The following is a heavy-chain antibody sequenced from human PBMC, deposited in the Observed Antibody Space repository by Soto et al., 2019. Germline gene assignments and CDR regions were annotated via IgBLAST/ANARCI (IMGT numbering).Heavy chain of an antibody. Sequence: ASVKVSCKASGYTSTSYGMNWVRQAPGRGLEWMGWINPGNGNTKYSQKFQGSVIIVRDTYASTAYMELSSLRSEDTDVYYCARGGYFDSINYLANGGLETLVTVSS. D-gene: IGHD3-22*01. V-gene: IGHV1-3*01. CDR1: GYTSTSYG. J-gene: IGHJ4*02. CDR2: INPGNGNT. CDR3: ARGGYFDSINYLAN.